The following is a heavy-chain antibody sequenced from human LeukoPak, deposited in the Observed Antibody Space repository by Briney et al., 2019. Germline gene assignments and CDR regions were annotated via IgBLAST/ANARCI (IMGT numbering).Heavy chain of an antibody. D-gene: IGHD3-9*01. CDR2: TYYRSNWYN. J-gene: IGHJ3*02. CDR3: ARDSSLRYFDRKDAFDI. CDR1: GDSVSSNSAA. Sequence: SQTLSLTCAISGDSVSSNSAAWNWIRQSPSRGLEWLGRTYYRSNWYNDYALSVKSRITINPDTSKNQFSLQLNSVTPEDTAVYYCARDSSLRYFDRKDAFDIWGQGTMVTVSS. V-gene: IGHV6-1*01.